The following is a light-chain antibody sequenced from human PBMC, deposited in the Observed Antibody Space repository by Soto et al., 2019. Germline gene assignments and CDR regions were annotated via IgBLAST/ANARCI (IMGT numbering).Light chain of an antibody. CDR2: DAS. J-gene: IGKJ4*01. V-gene: IGKV3-11*01. CDR3: QQRSNWPPLT. Sequence: EIVWTQSPATLSLSPGERATLSCRASQSVSSYLAWHQQKPGQAPRLLIYDASNRATGIPARFSGSGSGTDFTLTISSLEPEDFAVYYCQQRSNWPPLTFGGRTKVDIK. CDR1: QSVSSY.